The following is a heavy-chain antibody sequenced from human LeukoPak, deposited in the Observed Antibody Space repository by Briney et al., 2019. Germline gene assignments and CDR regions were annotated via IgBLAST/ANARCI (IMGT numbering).Heavy chain of an antibody. Sequence: SETLSLAWPVYGGSFSAYYWSWIRQLPRKLRGWIGEINHSGSTNYNPSLKSRVTISVDTSKNQFSLKLSSVTAADTAVYYCARTRWRQLGSFFDYWGQGTLVTVSS. CDR2: INHSGST. CDR3: ARTRWRQLGSFFDY. V-gene: IGHV4-34*01. D-gene: IGHD5-24*01. CDR1: GGSFSAYY. J-gene: IGHJ4*02.